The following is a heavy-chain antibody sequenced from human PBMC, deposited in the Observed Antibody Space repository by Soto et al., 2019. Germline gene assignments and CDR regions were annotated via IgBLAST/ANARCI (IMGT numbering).Heavy chain of an antibody. J-gene: IGHJ6*02. Sequence: EVQLVESGGGLVKPGGSLRLSCAASGFTFSSYSMNWVRQAPGKGLEWVSSISSSSSYIYYADSVKGRFTISRDNAKNSVYLQMNRLRDEDTAVYYCARGRGAAGTDSVQYYGMDVWGQGTTVTVSS. CDR1: GFTFSSYS. CDR2: ISSSSSYI. V-gene: IGHV3-21*01. D-gene: IGHD6-13*01. CDR3: ARGRGAAGTDSVQYYGMDV.